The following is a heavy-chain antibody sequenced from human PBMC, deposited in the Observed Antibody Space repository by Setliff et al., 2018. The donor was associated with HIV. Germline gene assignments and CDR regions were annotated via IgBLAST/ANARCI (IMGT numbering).Heavy chain of an antibody. J-gene: IGHJ4*02. V-gene: IGHV1-3*01. Sequence: ASVKVSCKASGYTFSNHTIHWVRQAPGKRPEWMGWLNAGYGNTKYSQKLQGRVTITRDISASTAHMELSSLRSEDTAVYYCARSGLVYDDVLTGPPTDYWGQGTLVTVSS. CDR1: GYTFSNHT. CDR2: LNAGYGNT. CDR3: ARSGLVYDDVLTGPPTDY. D-gene: IGHD3-9*01.